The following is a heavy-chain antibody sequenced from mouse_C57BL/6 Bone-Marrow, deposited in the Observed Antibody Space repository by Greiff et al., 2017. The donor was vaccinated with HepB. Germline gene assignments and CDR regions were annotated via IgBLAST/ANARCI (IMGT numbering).Heavy chain of an antibody. Sequence: VKLVESGPGLVQPSQSLSITCTVSGFSLTSYGVHWVRQSPGKGLEWLGVIWRGGSTDYNAAFMSRLSITKDNSKSQVFFKMNSLQADDTAIYYCAKNDDYDEGYAMDYWGQGTSVTVSS. J-gene: IGHJ4*01. V-gene: IGHV2-5*01. D-gene: IGHD2-4*01. CDR2: IWRGGST. CDR1: GFSLTSYG. CDR3: AKNDDYDEGYAMDY.